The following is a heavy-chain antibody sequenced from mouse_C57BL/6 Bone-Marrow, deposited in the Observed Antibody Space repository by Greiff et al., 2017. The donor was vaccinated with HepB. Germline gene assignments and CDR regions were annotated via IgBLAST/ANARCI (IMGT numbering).Heavy chain of an antibody. J-gene: IGHJ4*01. D-gene: IGHD1-1*01. Sequence: QVQLKESGAELAKPGASVKLSCKASGYTFTSYWMHWVKQRPGQGLEWIGYINPSSGYTKYNQKFKDKATLPADKSSSTAYMQLSSLTYEDAAVYYCAREDGSSYACAMDYWGQGTAVTVSS. CDR1: GYTFTSYW. CDR3: AREDGSSYACAMDY. V-gene: IGHV1-7*01. CDR2: INPSSGYT.